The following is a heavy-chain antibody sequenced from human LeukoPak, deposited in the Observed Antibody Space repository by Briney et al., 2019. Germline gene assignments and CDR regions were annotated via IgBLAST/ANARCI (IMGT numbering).Heavy chain of an antibody. CDR1: GFTFRDRD. D-gene: IGHD5-18*01. Sequence: LPGGSLRLSCAASGFTFRDRDMDWVRQAPGKGLEWVGRSRNKAKSHTTEYAASVKGRFTISRDNSNNSVWLQMNSLKTEDTAVYYCALWSYYYYGLDVWGQGTTVTVSS. CDR3: ALWSYYYYGLDV. J-gene: IGHJ6*02. V-gene: IGHV3-72*01. CDR2: SRNKAKSHTT.